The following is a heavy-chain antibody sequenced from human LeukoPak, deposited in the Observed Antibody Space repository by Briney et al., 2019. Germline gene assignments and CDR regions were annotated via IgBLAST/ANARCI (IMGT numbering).Heavy chain of an antibody. J-gene: IGHJ4*02. CDR3: ARRGYDSSGNFDY. CDR2: IYPDDSDT. D-gene: IGHD3-22*01. Sequence: GESLKISCKASGYSFTTYWIGWVRQMPGKGLEWMGIIYPDDSDTKYSPSFQGQVTISADKSISTAYLQWSSLKASDTAMYYCARRGYDSSGNFDYWGQGTLVTVSS. V-gene: IGHV5-51*01. CDR1: GYSFTTYW.